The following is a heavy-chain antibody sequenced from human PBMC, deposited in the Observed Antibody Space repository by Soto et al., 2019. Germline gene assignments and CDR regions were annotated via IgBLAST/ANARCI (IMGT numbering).Heavy chain of an antibody. Sequence: QVQLVQSGAEVKRPGSSVKVSCKASGDTFACYSINWVRQAPGLGLEWMGRISPILSMSNYAQRFQGRVTMTADKYTSTAAMVPSSLRSEDTATYSCATMHGSEYRAIDSWAQGARFTASS. V-gene: IGHV1-69*02. D-gene: IGHD3-10*01. CDR2: ISPILSMS. J-gene: IGHJ4*02. CDR1: GDTFACYS. CDR3: ATMHGSEYRAIDS.